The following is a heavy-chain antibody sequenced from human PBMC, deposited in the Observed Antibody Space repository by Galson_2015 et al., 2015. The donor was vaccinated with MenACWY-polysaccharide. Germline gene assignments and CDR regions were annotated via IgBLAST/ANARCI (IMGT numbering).Heavy chain of an antibody. D-gene: IGHD5-18*01. CDR2: IKSKTDGGTT. CDR3: TTGPRVDTASYWFDP. Sequence: SLRLSCAASGFTFSNAWMSWVRQAPGKGLEWVGRIKSKTDGGTTDYAAPVKGRFTISRDDSKNTLYLQMNSLKTEDTAVYYCTTGPRVDTASYWFDPWGQGTLVTVSS. V-gene: IGHV3-15*01. CDR1: GFTFSNAW. J-gene: IGHJ5*02.